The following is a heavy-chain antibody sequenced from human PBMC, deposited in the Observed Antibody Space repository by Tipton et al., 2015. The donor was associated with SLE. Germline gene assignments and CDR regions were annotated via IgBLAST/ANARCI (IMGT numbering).Heavy chain of an antibody. CDR1: GYTFTTYR. V-gene: IGHV1-18*01. D-gene: IGHD3-16*01. CDR2: VTTWTGHT. Sequence: QLVQSGAEVKKPGASVKVSCKASGYTFTTYRLSWVRQAPGQGLEWMGWVTTWTGHTDYTQNLRGRVTMTIDASTTTAYMELRNLTSDDTAVYYCARVWGQSDYFDYWGQGTLVTVSS. CDR3: ARVWGQSDYFDY. J-gene: IGHJ4*02.